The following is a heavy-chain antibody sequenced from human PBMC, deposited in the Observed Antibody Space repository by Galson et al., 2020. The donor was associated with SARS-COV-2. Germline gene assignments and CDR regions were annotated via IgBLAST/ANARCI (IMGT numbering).Heavy chain of an antibody. CDR1: GFTFDDYA. J-gene: IGHJ6*03. Sequence: GGSLRLSCAASGFTFDDYAMHWVWQAPGKGLEWVSGISWNSGSIGYADSVKGRFTISRDNAKNSLYLQMNSLRAEDTALYYCAKLLTYPDYYMDVWGKGTTVTVSS. V-gene: IGHV3-9*01. D-gene: IGHD3-9*01. CDR2: ISWNSGSI. CDR3: AKLLTYPDYYMDV.